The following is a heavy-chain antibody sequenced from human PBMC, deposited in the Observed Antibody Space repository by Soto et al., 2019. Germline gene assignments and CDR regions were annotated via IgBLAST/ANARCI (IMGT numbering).Heavy chain of an antibody. D-gene: IGHD7-27*01. V-gene: IGHV1-18*01. CDR1: GYTFLSYA. CDR3: ARALGKPRDY. J-gene: IGHJ4*02. CDR2: INTYNGDT. Sequence: QVQLVQSGAEVKKPGASVKVSFKASGYTFLSYAITWVRQAPGQVLEWMGWINTYNGDTNYAQKLQGRVTMTTDTSTTTAYMELRRLTSDDTAVYYCARALGKPRDYWGQGTLVTVSS.